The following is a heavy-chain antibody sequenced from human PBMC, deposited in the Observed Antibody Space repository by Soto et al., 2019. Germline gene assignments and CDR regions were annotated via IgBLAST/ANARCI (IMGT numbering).Heavy chain of an antibody. J-gene: IGHJ4*02. V-gene: IGHV3-30*18. CDR2: IATDGRSE. CDR3: AKDKGRTAIDY. CDR1: GLTFSAAG. D-gene: IGHD3-10*01. Sequence: QVQLVESGGGVVQPGRSLRLSCAASGLTFSAAGMHWVRQAPGKGLEWVAFIATDGRSESYADSVKGRFTISRDNSQNRLYLQMNGLRAEHTAMYYWAKDKGRTAIDYWGQGTLVSVSS.